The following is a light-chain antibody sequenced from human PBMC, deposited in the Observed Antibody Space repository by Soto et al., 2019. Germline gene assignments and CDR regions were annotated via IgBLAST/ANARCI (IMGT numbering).Light chain of an antibody. CDR2: DDS. V-gene: IGLV3-21*02. Sequence: SYELTQSPSVSVAPGQTARITCGGTNIGSKSVHWYQQKPGQAPVVVVYDDSGRPSGIPERFSGSNFGNTAVLTISRVEAGDEADYYCQVWDSSSDQVYIFGTATKLTVL. J-gene: IGLJ1*01. CDR1: NIGSKS. CDR3: QVWDSSSDQVYI.